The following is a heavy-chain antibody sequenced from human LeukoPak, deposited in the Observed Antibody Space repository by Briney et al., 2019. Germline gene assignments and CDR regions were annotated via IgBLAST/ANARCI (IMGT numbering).Heavy chain of an antibody. J-gene: IGHJ3*02. CDR2: ISWNSGSI. CDR3: ARGDYDSSGYYYADAFDI. V-gene: IGHV3-9*01. D-gene: IGHD3-22*01. Sequence: GGSLRLSCAASGFTFDDYAMHWVRQAPGKGLEWVSGISWNSGSIGYADSVKGRFTISRDNSKNTLYLQMNSLRAEDTAVYYCARGDYDSSGYYYADAFDIWGQGTMVTVSS. CDR1: GFTFDDYA.